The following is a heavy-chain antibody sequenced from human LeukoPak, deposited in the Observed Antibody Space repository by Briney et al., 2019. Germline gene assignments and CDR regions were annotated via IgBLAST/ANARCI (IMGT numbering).Heavy chain of an antibody. V-gene: IGHV3-23*01. D-gene: IGHD6-6*01. CDR2: ISDTGNRT. CDR3: AKRVPYGSSSVCFDC. Sequence: PGGSLRLSCAASGFTFRSNGMSWVRQAPGKGLEWVSGISDTGNRTFYADSVRGRFSISRDNSMNTLYLQMNSLRVEDTGVYYCAKRVPYGSSSVCFDCWGQGTLVTVSS. J-gene: IGHJ4*02. CDR1: GFTFRSNG.